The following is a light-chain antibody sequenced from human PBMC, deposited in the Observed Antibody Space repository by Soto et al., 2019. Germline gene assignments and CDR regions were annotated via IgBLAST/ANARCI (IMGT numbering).Light chain of an antibody. CDR2: VAS. CDR1: QSVSSNY. J-gene: IGKJ2*01. V-gene: IGKV3-20*01. Sequence: DIVLTQSPDTLSLSPGVRTTLACRASQSVSSNYLAWYQQKPGQAPKLLIYVASTRSTGIPDRFSGSGSGTGFTLTISRPEPEDVAVYYCQQYGSSSYTFGQGTRLEI. CDR3: QQYGSSSYT.